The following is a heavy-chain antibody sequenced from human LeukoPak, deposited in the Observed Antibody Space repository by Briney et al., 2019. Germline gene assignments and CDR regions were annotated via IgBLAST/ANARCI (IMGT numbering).Heavy chain of an antibody. J-gene: IGHJ4*02. V-gene: IGHV3-30-3*01. D-gene: IGHD3-22*01. Sequence: GGSLRLSCAASGFTFSSYAMHWVRQAPGKGLEWVAVISYDGSNKYYADSVKGRFTISRDNSKNTLHLQMNSLRAEDTAVYYCARPFKALIPYDSSGYYLDYWGQGTLVTVSS. CDR3: ARPFKALIPYDSSGYYLDY. CDR2: ISYDGSNK. CDR1: GFTFSSYA.